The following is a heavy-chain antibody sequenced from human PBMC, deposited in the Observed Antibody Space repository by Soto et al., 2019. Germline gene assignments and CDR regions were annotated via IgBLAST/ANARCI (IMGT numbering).Heavy chain of an antibody. D-gene: IGHD6-13*01. CDR3: ERRHVSATGMDGSDP. CDR1: GYTFTSYG. CDR2: INAANGDT. Sequence: QVQLVQSGTEVKKPGASVKVSCKASGYTFTSYGIHWVRQAPGQRLEWMGWINAANGDTKYSPKFQGRVTITRETSASKAYRELSGRRFKETALNYGERRHVSATGMDGSDPGGRGTLVPVSS. J-gene: IGHJ5*02. V-gene: IGHV1-3*01.